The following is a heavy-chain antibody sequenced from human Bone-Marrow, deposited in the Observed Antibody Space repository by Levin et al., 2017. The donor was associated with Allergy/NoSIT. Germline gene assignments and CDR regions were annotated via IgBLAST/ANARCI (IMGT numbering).Heavy chain of an antibody. CDR2: TNRDAGST. CDR1: GFTFSGFA. D-gene: IGHD1-14*01. CDR3: ARDAPEGAITGGRTFDI. J-gene: IGHJ3*02. Sequence: GESLKISCAASGFTFSGFAMAWVRQTPGKGLEWVSSTNRDAGSTFYADSAKGRFTISRDNAKDTLYLQLNSLRVEDTAVYYCARDAPEGAITGGRTFDIRGQGTMVTVSS. V-gene: IGHV3-23*01.